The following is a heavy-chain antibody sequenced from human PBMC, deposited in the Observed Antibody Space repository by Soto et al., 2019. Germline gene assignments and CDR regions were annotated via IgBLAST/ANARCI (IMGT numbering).Heavy chain of an antibody. CDR3: ARDRGVGAVADYYYYGMDV. V-gene: IGHV4-4*02. D-gene: IGHD6-19*01. CDR2: IYHSGST. J-gene: IGHJ6*02. Sequence: PSETLSLTCAVPGCSISSSNWWSWVRQPPGKGLEWIGEIYHSGSTNYNPSLKSRVTISVDKSKNQFSLKLSSVTAADTAVYYCARDRGVGAVADYYYYGMDVWGQGTTVT. CDR1: GCSISSSNW.